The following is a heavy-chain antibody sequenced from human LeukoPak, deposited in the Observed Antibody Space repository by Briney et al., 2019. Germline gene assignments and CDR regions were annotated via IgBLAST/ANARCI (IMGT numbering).Heavy chain of an antibody. V-gene: IGHV1-2*02. CDR2: INPNGGGT. CDR1: GYSFTGYY. D-gene: IGHD1-14*01. Sequence: ASVKVSCKASGYSFTGYYMHWVRQAPGQGLEWMGWINPNGGGTKYAQKFQGRVTMTRDTSISTAYMEPSGLRPDDTAVYYCARATATALDYWGQGALVTVSS. CDR3: ARATATALDY. J-gene: IGHJ4*02.